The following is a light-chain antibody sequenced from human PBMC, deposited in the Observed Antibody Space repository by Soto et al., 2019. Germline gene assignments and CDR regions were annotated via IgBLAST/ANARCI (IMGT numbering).Light chain of an antibody. Sequence: EIVMTQSPATLSVSPGERATLSCRASQRVSSNLAWYQQKPGQAPRLLIYGASTRATGIPARFSGSGSETEFTLTLRSLQSEDFAVYYCQQYNNWPPWTFGQGTKVEIK. J-gene: IGKJ1*01. CDR1: QRVSSN. CDR3: QQYNNWPPWT. V-gene: IGKV3-15*01. CDR2: GAS.